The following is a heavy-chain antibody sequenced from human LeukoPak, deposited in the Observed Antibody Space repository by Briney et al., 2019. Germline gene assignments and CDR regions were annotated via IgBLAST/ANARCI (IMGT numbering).Heavy chain of an antibody. CDR2: ISGSGDNT. CDR1: GFTFSSYG. CDR3: ARGEHYGDFFDY. Sequence: GGTLRLSCAASGFTFSSYGMSWVRQAPGRGLEWVSTISGSGDNTYYADSVKGRFTISRDNSKSTLYLQMNSLRAEDTAVYFCARGEHYGDFFDYWGQGTLVTVSS. V-gene: IGHV3-23*01. J-gene: IGHJ4*02. D-gene: IGHD4-17*01.